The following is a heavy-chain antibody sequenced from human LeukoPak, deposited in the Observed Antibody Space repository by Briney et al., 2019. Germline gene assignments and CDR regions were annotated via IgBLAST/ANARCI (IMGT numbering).Heavy chain of an antibody. D-gene: IGHD3-10*01. V-gene: IGHV3-30*04. CDR2: ISYDGSNK. CDR3: ARDRAMVRGVIIGWFDP. CDR1: GFTFSSYA. Sequence: GRSLRLSCAASGFTFSSYAMHWVRQAPGKGLEWVAVISYDGSNKYYADSVKGRFTISRDNSKNTLYLQMNSLRAEDTAVYYCARDRAMVRGVIIGWFDPRGQGTLVTVSS. J-gene: IGHJ5*02.